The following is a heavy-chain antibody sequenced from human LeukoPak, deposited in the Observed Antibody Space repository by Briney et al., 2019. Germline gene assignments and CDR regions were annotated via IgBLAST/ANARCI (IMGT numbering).Heavy chain of an antibody. J-gene: IGHJ6*03. CDR3: ARTTPNYFYYYYMDV. V-gene: IGHV4-34*01. Sequence: SETLSLTCAVYGGSFSGYYWSWIHQPPGKGLEWIGEINHSGSTNYNPSLKSRVTISVDTSKNQFSLKLSSVTAADTAVYYCARTTPNYFYYYYMDVWGKGTTVTVSS. CDR1: GGSFSGYY. D-gene: IGHD1-14*01. CDR2: INHSGST.